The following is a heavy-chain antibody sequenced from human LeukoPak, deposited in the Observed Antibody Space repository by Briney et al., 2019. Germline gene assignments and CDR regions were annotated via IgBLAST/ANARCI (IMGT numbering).Heavy chain of an antibody. CDR1: GFTFSNYW. CDR2: INQDGSEK. V-gene: IGHV3-7*01. Sequence: GGSLRLSCAASGFTFSNYWLTWVRQAPGKGLEWVANINQDGSEKHYVDSVKGRFTISRDNAKRSLYLQMNSLRAEDTAVFYCARGVDYHYYYYMDFWGKGTTVTVSS. J-gene: IGHJ6*03. CDR3: ARGVDYHYYYYMDF.